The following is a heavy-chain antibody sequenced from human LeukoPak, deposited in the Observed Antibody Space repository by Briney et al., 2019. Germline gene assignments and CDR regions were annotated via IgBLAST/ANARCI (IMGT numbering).Heavy chain of an antibody. V-gene: IGHV1-46*01. Sequence: ASVKVSCKASGYTFTSYYMHWLRQAPGQGLEWVGIINPSAGSTSYPQKFQGRVTMTRHTSTSTAYMELSSLRSEATDVYCCARIGHKARGSYRGDDDFDFWGQGTMVTVSS. CDR3: ARIGHKARGSYRGDDDFDF. CDR2: INPSAGST. D-gene: IGHD1-26*01. CDR1: GYTFTSYY. J-gene: IGHJ3*01.